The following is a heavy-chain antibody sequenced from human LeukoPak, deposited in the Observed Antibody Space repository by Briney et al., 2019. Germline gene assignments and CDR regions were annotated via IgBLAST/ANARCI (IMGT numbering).Heavy chain of an antibody. CDR1: GFTFSRHW. CDR2: IKSKTDGGTT. V-gene: IGHV3-15*01. CDR3: TTDLHIAAAGTVLQYYFDY. D-gene: IGHD6-13*01. J-gene: IGHJ4*02. Sequence: KSGGSLRLSCAASGFTFSRHWMHWVRQAPGKGLEWVGRIKSKTDGGTTDYAAPVKGRFTISRDDSKNTLYLQMNSLKTEDTAVFYCTTDLHIAAAGTVLQYYFDYWGQGTLVTVSS.